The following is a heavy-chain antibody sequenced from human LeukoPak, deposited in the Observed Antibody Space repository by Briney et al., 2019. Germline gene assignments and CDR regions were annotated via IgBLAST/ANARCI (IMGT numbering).Heavy chain of an antibody. J-gene: IGHJ4*02. Sequence: PGGSLRLSCAASGFTFSNAWMSWIRQPAGKGLEWIGRIYTSGSTNYNPSLKSRVTISVDTSKNQFSLKLSSVTAADTAVYYCARAPTYSSSSLDFDYWGQGTLVTVSS. CDR1: GFTFSNAW. D-gene: IGHD6-6*01. V-gene: IGHV4-4*07. CDR2: IYTSGST. CDR3: ARAPTYSSSSLDFDY.